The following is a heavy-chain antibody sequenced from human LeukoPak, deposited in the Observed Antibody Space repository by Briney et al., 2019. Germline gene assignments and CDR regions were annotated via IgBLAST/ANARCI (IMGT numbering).Heavy chain of an antibody. CDR3: ARGEERNFYYYYGMDV. V-gene: IGHV1-2*04. D-gene: IGHD1-1*01. CDR2: INPNSGGT. Sequence: ASVKVSCKASGYSFTGYYIHWVRQAPGQGLEWMGWINPNSGGTSYVQKFQGWVTMTRDTSISTAYMELNSLRSNDTAVCYCARGEERNFYYYYGMDVWGQGTTVTVSS. J-gene: IGHJ6*02. CDR1: GYSFTGYY.